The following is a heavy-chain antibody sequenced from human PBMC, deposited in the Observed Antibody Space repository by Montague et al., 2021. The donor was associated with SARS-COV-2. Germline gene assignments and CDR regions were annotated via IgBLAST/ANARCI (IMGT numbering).Heavy chain of an antibody. D-gene: IGHD3-10*01. J-gene: IGHJ4*02. CDR1: GDSITNHY. Sequence: SETLSLTCSVSGDSITNHYWSWIRQRAGKGLEWVGRMHFTGKTNTSPFFSSRLTLSADTSTYQFSLKLTSVTAADTAIYFCASDRVDFGAGRQGTIDFWGQGTLVTVSS. V-gene: IGHV4-4*07. CDR2: MHFTGKT. CDR3: ASDRVDFGAGRQGTIDF.